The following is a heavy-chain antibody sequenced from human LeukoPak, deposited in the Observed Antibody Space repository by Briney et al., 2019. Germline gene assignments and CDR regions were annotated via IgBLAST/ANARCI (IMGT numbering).Heavy chain of an antibody. CDR1: GYTFSGFY. J-gene: IGHJ4*02. CDR2: INPNSGVT. CDR3: ARIRDSSASYYPHFDL. V-gene: IGHV1-2*02. D-gene: IGHD3-22*01. Sequence: PEASVKVSCKASGYTFSGFYIHWVRQAPGQGLEWMGWINPNSGVTNYAQKLQGRVTITRDTSISTAYLEVMRLGSDDTAVYYCARIRDSSASYYPHFDLWGQGALVTVSS.